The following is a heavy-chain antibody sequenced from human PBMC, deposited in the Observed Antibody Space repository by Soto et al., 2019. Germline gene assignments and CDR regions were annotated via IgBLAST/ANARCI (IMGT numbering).Heavy chain of an antibody. CDR2: ISYSGST. Sequence: SETLYLTCTVSGGSISSYHWSWIRQHPGKRLEWIGYISYSGSTNYNPSLKSRVTISVDTSKNQFSLKLSSVTAADTAMYYCARDTGVRDPFAPRGQGTLVTVS. CDR3: ARDTGVRDPFAP. D-gene: IGHD1-1*01. V-gene: IGHV4-59*01. CDR1: GGSISSYH. J-gene: IGHJ5*02.